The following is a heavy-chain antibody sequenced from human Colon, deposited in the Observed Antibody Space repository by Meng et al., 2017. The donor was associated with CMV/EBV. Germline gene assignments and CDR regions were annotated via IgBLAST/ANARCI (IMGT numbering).Heavy chain of an antibody. CDR3: ASRDY. J-gene: IGHJ4*02. CDR1: GCTFSSKW. V-gene: IGHV3-74*01. CDR2: INTDGSTT. Sequence: GHVVESGGGLVHPGGALRLSWAASGCTFSSKWMHWVRQGPGKGLVWVSRINTDGSTTYYADSVKGRFTISRDNAKNTLYLQMNSLRAEDTAVYYCASRDYWGQGTLVTVSS.